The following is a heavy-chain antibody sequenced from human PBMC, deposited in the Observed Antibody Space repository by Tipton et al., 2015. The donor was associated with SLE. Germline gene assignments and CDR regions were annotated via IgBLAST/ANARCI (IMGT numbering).Heavy chain of an antibody. J-gene: IGHJ1*01. Sequence: GSLRLSCAASGFTFSSYAMSWVRQAPGKGLEWVSVIYSGGSSTYYADSVKGRFTISRDNSKNTLYLQMNSLRAEDTAVYYCANNIRGYSSSPGYFQHWGQGTLVTVSS. CDR2: IYSGGSST. V-gene: IGHV3-23*03. CDR1: GFTFSSYA. CDR3: ANNIRGYSSSPGYFQH. D-gene: IGHD6-13*01.